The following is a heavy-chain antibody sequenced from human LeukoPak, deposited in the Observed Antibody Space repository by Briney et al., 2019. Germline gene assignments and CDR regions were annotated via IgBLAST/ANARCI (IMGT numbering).Heavy chain of an antibody. Sequence: GGSLRLSCAASGFTFSSHAMHWVRQAPGKGPEYVSTISINGVNTYYADSVKGRFTISRANSKDTLFLQMGSLRIEDTAVYYCARDLDGRYNFDSWGPGTLVTVSS. CDR2: ISINGVNT. CDR3: ARDLDGRYNFDS. J-gene: IGHJ4*02. V-gene: IGHV3-64*02. CDR1: GFTFSSHA. D-gene: IGHD1-26*01.